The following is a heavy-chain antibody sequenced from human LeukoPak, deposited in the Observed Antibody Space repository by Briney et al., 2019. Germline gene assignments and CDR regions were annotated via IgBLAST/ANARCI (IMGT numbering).Heavy chain of an antibody. J-gene: IGHJ4*02. V-gene: IGHV3-23*01. D-gene: IGHD4-17*01. CDR3: AKSPDYGDYESYFDY. CDR2: ISGSGGST. Sequence: GGSLRLSCAASGFTFSDYYMSWVRQAPGKGLEWVSAISGSGGSTYYADSVKGRFTISRDNSKNTLYLQMNSLRAEDTAVYYCAKSPDYGDYESYFDYWGQGTLVTVSS. CDR1: GFTFSDYY.